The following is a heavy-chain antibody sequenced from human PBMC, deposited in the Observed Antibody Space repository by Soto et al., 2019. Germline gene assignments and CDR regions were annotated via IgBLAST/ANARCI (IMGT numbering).Heavy chain of an antibody. D-gene: IGHD3-10*01. Sequence: EVQLVESGGGLVQPGGSLRLSCAASGFTFSDYSMNWVRQAPGKGLEWVAYISTTSSTKYYADSVKGRFTISRDNTRNSLYLQMNSLRDEDTAEYYCATQVIRGKGVVHWGQGTLVTVSS. CDR1: GFTFSDYS. V-gene: IGHV3-48*02. J-gene: IGHJ5*02. CDR2: ISTTSSTK. CDR3: ATQVIRGKGVVH.